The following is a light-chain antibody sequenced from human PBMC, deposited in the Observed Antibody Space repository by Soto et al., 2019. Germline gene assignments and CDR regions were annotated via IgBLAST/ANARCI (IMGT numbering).Light chain of an antibody. CDR3: AAWDDSLSAYV. Sequence: QSVLTQPPPVSAAPGQQVTISCSGSSSNIWGNSLSWYPQLPGAAPKLLIYDDNKRPSGIPDRFSGSKSGTSASLAISGLRSENEADYYCAAWDDSLSAYVFGTGTKVTVL. CDR1: SSNIWGNS. J-gene: IGLJ1*01. CDR2: DDN. V-gene: IGLV1-51*01.